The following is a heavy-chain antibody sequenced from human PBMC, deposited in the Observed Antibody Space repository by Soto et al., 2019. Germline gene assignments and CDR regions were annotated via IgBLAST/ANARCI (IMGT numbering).Heavy chain of an antibody. CDR2: IIPIFCTT. CDR3: ARGNHRWLQLGYFDL. Sequence: QVQLVQPGAEVKTPGSSVKVSCKASGGTFSNYPISWVRQAPGQGIEWMGGIIPIFCTTNYAQKFQGRVTITAYEYTSTAYMDLSSLRSEDTAVFYCARGNHRWLQLGYFDLWGRGTLVTFSS. J-gene: IGHJ2*01. D-gene: IGHD5-12*01. V-gene: IGHV1-69*12. CDR1: GGTFSNYP.